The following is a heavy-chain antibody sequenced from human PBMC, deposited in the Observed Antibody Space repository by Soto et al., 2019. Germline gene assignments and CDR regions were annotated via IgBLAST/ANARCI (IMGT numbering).Heavy chain of an antibody. J-gene: IGHJ6*02. CDR1: GYTFTTYG. D-gene: IGHD1-1*01. Sequence: ASVKVSCKASGYTFTTYGISWVRQAPGQGLEWMGWISPYDGTTKYAEKFQGEMTMTTDTATSTAYMDLRSLRSDDTAVYYCARDGERDTGLNFYYYLHGMDAWGQGTRVTVSS. CDR3: ARDGERDTGLNFYYYLHGMDA. CDR2: ISPYDGTT. V-gene: IGHV1-18*04.